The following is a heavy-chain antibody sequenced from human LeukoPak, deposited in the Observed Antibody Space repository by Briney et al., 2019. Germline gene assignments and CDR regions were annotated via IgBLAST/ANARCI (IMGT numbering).Heavy chain of an antibody. J-gene: IGHJ5*02. Sequence: SETLSLTCTVSGGSISSGGYYWSWIRQHPGKGLEWIGYIYYSGSTYYNPSLKSRVTISVETSKNQFSLKLSSVTAADTAVYYCARARITMVRGVIIKRDWFDPWGQGTLVTVSS. V-gene: IGHV4-31*03. D-gene: IGHD3-10*01. CDR1: GGSISSGGYY. CDR3: ARARITMVRGVIIKRDWFDP. CDR2: IYYSGST.